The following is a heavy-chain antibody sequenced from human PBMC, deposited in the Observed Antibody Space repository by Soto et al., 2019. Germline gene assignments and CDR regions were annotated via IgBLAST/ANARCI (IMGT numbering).Heavy chain of an antibody. D-gene: IGHD3-16*01. CDR1: GYTFASYY. Sequence: QVQLLQSGAEVKKPGASVKVSCKASGYTFASYYIYWVRQAPGQGLEWVGLINPTGGNTDYAQAFPGRIPLTSDTSKSTVYMELSSLTPEDTAIYFCTRAWGTGGFDRFDPWGQGTLVIVSS. J-gene: IGHJ5*02. V-gene: IGHV1-46*03. CDR2: INPTGGNT. CDR3: TRAWGTGGFDRFDP.